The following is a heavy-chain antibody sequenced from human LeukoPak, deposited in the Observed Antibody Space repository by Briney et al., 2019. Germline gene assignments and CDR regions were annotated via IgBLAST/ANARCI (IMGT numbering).Heavy chain of an antibody. CDR1: GFTFSNYA. D-gene: IGHD6-19*01. J-gene: IGHJ5*02. CDR3: ARSGGLAVSGTYWFDP. Sequence: PGGSLRLSCAASGFTFSNYALLCVRQAPGKGLEWLAAISFEGNNRHYADSVKGRFTISRDNSKNTLYLQMNSLTSDDTAVYYCARSGGLAVSGTYWFDPWGQGTLVTVSA. V-gene: IGHV3-30-3*01. CDR2: ISFEGNNR.